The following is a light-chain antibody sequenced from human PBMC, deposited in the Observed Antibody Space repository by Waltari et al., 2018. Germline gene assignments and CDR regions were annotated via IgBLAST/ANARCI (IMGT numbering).Light chain of an antibody. J-gene: IGKJ4*01. CDR3: QQYFSTPRS. CDR2: WAS. V-gene: IGKV4-1*01. CDR1: QGVLSSSNNKNY. Sequence: DIVMTQSPDSLAVSLGERATIDCKSSQGVLSSSNNKNYLAWYQLKPLQPPKLRISWASTREAGVPDRVCGSGSGTEFTLAICSLQAEDGAVDYCQQYFSTPRSFGGGTKVEMK.